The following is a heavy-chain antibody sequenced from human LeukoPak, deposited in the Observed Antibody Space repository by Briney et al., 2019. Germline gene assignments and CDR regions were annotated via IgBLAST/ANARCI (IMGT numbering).Heavy chain of an antibody. CDR3: ARDQERAYITMVRGAKDDAFDI. CDR1: GFTFSSYS. Sequence: GGSLRLSCAASGFTFSSYSMNWVRQAPGKGLEWVSSISSSSSYIYYADSVKGRFTISRDNAKNSLYLQMNSLRAEGTAVYYCARDQERAYITMVRGAKDDAFDIWGQGTMVTVSS. J-gene: IGHJ3*02. D-gene: IGHD3-10*01. CDR2: ISSSSSYI. V-gene: IGHV3-21*01.